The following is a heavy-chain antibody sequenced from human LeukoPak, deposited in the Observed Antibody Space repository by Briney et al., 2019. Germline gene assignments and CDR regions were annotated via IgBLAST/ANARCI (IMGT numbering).Heavy chain of an antibody. CDR3: ARANPVLMVSKYFQH. J-gene: IGHJ1*01. D-gene: IGHD2-8*01. V-gene: IGHV1-46*01. CDR1: GYTFTSYY. Sequence: ASLKVSCKASGYTFTSYYMHWVRQAPGQGLEWMGISNPSGGSTSYAQKFQGRVTMTRDMSTSTVYMELSSLRSEDTAVYYCARANPVLMVSKYFQHWGQGTLVTVFS. CDR2: SNPSGGST.